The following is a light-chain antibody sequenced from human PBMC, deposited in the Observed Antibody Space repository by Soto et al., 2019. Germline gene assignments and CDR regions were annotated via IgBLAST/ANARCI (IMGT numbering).Light chain of an antibody. Sequence: EIVLTQSPGTLSLSPVERATLSGRASQSVSSSYLAWYQQKPGQAPRLLIYGAFTRAPGIPGRFGGSGSGTDFTLTIGRLEPEDLAVYYCQQYDSSPRTFGQGTKVNIK. CDR1: QSVSSSY. J-gene: IGKJ1*01. CDR2: GAF. CDR3: QQYDSSPRT. V-gene: IGKV3-20*01.